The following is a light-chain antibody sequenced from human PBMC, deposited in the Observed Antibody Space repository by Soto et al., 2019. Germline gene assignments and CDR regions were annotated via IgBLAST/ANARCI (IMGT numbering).Light chain of an antibody. J-gene: IGKJ3*01. CDR3: QQANSFPLT. V-gene: IGKV1-12*01. Sequence: DIQMTQSPSSVSASVGDRVTITCRASQGISSVLAWYQQKPGKAPNLLIYDASSLQSGVPSRFSGRRSGTEFTLTISSLQPEDFATYYCQQANSFPLTFGPGTTVGIK. CDR2: DAS. CDR1: QGISSV.